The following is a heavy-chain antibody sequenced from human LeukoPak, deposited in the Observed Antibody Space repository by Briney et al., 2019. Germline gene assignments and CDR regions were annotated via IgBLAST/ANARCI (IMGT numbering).Heavy chain of an antibody. CDR3: ARGGYYYGSGSHNYYYYGMDV. D-gene: IGHD3-10*01. J-gene: IGHJ6*02. V-gene: IGHV1-69*04. Sequence: SVKVSCKASGGTFSSYAISWVRQAPGQGLEWMGRIIPILGIANYAQKFQGRVTITADKSTSTAYMELSSLRSEDTAVYYCARGGYYYGSGSHNYYYYGMDVWGQGTTVTVSS. CDR1: GGTFSSYA. CDR2: IIPILGIA.